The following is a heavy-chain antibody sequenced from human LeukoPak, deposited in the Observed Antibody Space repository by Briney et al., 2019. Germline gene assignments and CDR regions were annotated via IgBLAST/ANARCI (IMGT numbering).Heavy chain of an antibody. Sequence: SSETLSLTCTVSGDSFGSYFWNWIRQSPGKGLEWIGYVYDSGSPKYNAALMSRVTISLSKSKNQFSLKLNSVAAADTAVYYCATNAHYDFWSGYYLGYYYYYMDVWGKGTTVTVSS. CDR3: ATNAHYDFWSGYYLGYYYYYMDV. CDR2: VYDSGSP. V-gene: IGHV4-59*01. J-gene: IGHJ6*03. CDR1: GDSFGSYF. D-gene: IGHD3-3*01.